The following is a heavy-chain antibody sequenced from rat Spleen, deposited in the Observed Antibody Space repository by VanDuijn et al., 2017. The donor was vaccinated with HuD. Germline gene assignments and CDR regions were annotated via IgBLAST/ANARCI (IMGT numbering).Heavy chain of an antibody. D-gene: IGHD5-1*01. CDR2: ISHDGGSI. V-gene: IGHV5-25*01. J-gene: IGHJ4*01. Sequence: EVQLVESGGGLVQPGRSLKLSCAASGFTFSSFPMAWVRQAPKQGLDWVAYISHDGGSIYYRDPVKGRFTISRDNVRSTLYLEMDSLRSEDTATYYCARHSGTARGVMDAWGQGASVTVSS. CDR3: ARHSGTARGVMDA. CDR1: GFTFSSFP.